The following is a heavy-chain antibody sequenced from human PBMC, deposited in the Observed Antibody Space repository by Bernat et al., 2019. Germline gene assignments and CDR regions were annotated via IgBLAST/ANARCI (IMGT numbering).Heavy chain of an antibody. CDR2: IKEDGSEK. CDR3: ARGGYCSSTSCYVGYFDY. V-gene: IGHV3-7*04. CDR1: GFTFSNYW. Sequence: EVQLVESGGGLVQPGGSLRLSCAASGFTFSNYWMSWLRQAPGKGLDWGANIKEDGSEKYYVYSVKGRLTISRDNSKNSLYLQMNSLRAEDTAVYYCARGGYCSSTSCYVGYFDYWGQGTLVPVSS. J-gene: IGHJ4*02. D-gene: IGHD2-2*01.